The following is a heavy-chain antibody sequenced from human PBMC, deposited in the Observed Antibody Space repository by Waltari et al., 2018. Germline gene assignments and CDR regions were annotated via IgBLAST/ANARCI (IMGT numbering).Heavy chain of an antibody. Sequence: EVQLVQSGAEVKKPGESLKISCKGSGYSFTSYWIGWVRQMPGKGLEWMGIIYPGDSDTRYSPSFQGQVTISADKSISTAYLQWSSLKASDTAMYYCARHDIEQQPAMAFDIWGQGTMVTVSS. V-gene: IGHV5-51*01. CDR3: ARHDIEQQPAMAFDI. J-gene: IGHJ3*02. CDR1: GYSFTSYW. CDR2: IYPGDSDT. D-gene: IGHD6-13*01.